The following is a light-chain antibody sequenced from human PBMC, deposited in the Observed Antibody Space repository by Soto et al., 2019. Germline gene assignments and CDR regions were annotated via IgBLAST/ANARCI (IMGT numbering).Light chain of an antibody. V-gene: IGLV2-11*01. J-gene: IGLJ1*01. CDR2: GVS. Sequence: QSVLTQPRSVSGSPGQSVTISCTGTSSDVGGYNYVSWYQQHPGKAPKLMIYGVSKRPSGVPDRLSGSKSGNTASLTISGLQAEDEADYYCCSYAGSYYYVFGTGTKVTVL. CDR3: CSYAGSYYYV. CDR1: SSDVGGYNY.